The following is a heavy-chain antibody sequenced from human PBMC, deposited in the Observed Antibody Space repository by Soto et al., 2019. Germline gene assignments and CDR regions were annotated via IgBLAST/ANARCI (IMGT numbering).Heavy chain of an antibody. CDR3: AKAGSGVVAATIYWDY. D-gene: IGHD2-15*01. CDR2: ISGSGGST. CDR1: GFTFSSYA. J-gene: IGHJ4*02. V-gene: IGHV3-23*01. Sequence: GGSLRLSCAASGFTFSSYAMSWVRQAPGKGLEWVSAISGSGGSTYYADSVKGRFTISRDNSKNTLYLQMNSLRAEDTAVYYCAKAGSGVVAATIYWDYWGQGTLVTVSS.